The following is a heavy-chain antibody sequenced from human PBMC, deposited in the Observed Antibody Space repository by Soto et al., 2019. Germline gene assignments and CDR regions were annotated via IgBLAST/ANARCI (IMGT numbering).Heavy chain of an antibody. V-gene: IGHV4-59*12. CDR1: GGSITSYY. J-gene: IGHJ6*02. Sequence: SETLSLTCSVSGGSITSYYWSWIRQPPGKGQEWIGNIHYSGNTNYNPSLKSRVTISVDTSKNQFSLKLSSVTAADTAVYYCARLRAAGLSQIIAAAGSRYYYYYGMDVWGQGTTVTVSS. D-gene: IGHD6-13*01. CDR2: IHYSGNT. CDR3: ARLRAAGLSQIIAAAGSRYYYYYGMDV.